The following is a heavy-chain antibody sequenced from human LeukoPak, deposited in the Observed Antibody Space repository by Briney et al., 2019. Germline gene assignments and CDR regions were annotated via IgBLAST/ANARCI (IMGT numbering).Heavy chain of an antibody. J-gene: IGHJ4*02. V-gene: IGHV3-23*01. CDR2: ISGSGGST. CDR1: GFTFSSYA. Sequence: PGGSLRLSCAASGFTFSSYAMSWVRQAPGKGLEWVSAISGSGGSTYYADSVKGRFTISRDNSKNTLYLQMNSLRAEDTAVYYCANTPLVIVATTTTFDYWGQGTLVTVSS. D-gene: IGHD5-12*01. CDR3: ANTPLVIVATTTTFDY.